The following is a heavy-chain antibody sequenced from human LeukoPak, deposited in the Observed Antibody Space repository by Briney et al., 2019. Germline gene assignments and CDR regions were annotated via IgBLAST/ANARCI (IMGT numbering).Heavy chain of an antibody. J-gene: IGHJ4*02. CDR2: INPNSGVT. Sequence: ASVKVSCKASGYTFTDDYVHWVRQAPGQGLEWMGWINPNSGVTNYAQKFQGRVTMTRDTSISTAYMELSRLRFDDTAVYYCARNKEGKSLDYWGQGTLVTVSS. CDR1: GYTFTDDY. CDR3: ARNKEGKSLDY. V-gene: IGHV1-2*02.